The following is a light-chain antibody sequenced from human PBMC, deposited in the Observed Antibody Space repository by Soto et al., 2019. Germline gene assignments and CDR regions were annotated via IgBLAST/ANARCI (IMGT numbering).Light chain of an antibody. Sequence: EIVMTQSPATLSVSPGDIATLCFSASQSVSNNLACYQQKPGQAPRLLIYEESTRSTGIPARFSGSGSETEFTLTISSLQSEDVAVYYCQQYNSCPLTFGGGTKVDIK. J-gene: IGKJ4*01. V-gene: IGKV3D-15*01. CDR2: EES. CDR3: QQYNSCPLT. CDR1: QSVSNN.